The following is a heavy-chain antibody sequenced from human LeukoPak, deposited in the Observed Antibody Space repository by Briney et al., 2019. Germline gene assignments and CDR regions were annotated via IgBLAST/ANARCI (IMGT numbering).Heavy chain of an antibody. D-gene: IGHD3-3*01. CDR1: GFTFSSYS. CDR2: ISSSSSTI. J-gene: IGHJ4*02. V-gene: IGHV3-48*02. CDR3: ARGYYDFWSGYYNPDFDY. Sequence: GGSLSLSCAASGFTFSSYSMNWVRQAPGKGLEWVSYISSSSSTIYYADSVKGRFTISRDNAKNSLYLQMNSLRDEDTAVYYCARGYYDFWSGYYNPDFDYWGQGTLVTVSS.